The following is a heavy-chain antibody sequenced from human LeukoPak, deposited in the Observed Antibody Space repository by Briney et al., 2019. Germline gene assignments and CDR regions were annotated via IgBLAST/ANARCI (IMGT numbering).Heavy chain of an antibody. Sequence: GGSLRLSCAASGFTFSDYYMSWIRQAPGKGLEWVSYISSSGSTIYYADSVKGRFTISRDNANNSLYLHIISLRADDTALYFCTRSGAKNAAFDIWGQGTMVTVSS. CDR2: ISSSGSTI. CDR3: TRSGAKNAAFDI. V-gene: IGHV3-11*04. D-gene: IGHD3-10*01. J-gene: IGHJ3*02. CDR1: GFTFSDYY.